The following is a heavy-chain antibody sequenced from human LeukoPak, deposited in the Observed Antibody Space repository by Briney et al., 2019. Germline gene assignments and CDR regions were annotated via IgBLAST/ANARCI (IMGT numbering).Heavy chain of an antibody. D-gene: IGHD2-15*01. CDR2: INPNSGGT. CDR1: GYTFTGYY. V-gene: IGHV1-2*02. J-gene: IGHJ4*02. Sequence: GASVKVSCKASGYTFTGYYMHWVRQAPGQGLEWMGWINPNSGGTNYAQKFQGRVTMTRDTSISTAYMELSRLRSDDTAVYYCARGYCSGGSCWGGPDYWGQGTLVTVSS. CDR3: ARGYCSGGSCWGGPDY.